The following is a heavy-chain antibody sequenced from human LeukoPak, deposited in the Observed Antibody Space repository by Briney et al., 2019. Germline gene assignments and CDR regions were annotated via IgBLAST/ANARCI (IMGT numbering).Heavy chain of an antibody. J-gene: IGHJ4*02. CDR3: ARGVQWLVPYYFDY. CDR1: GYTFTSYG. D-gene: IGHD6-19*01. V-gene: IGHV1-18*01. CDR2: ISAYNGNT. Sequence: ASVKVSCKASGYTFTSYGISWVRQAPGQGLEWMGWISAYNGNTNYAQKPQGRVTMTTDTSTSTAYMELRSLRSDDTAVYYCARGVQWLVPYYFDYWGQGTLVTVSS.